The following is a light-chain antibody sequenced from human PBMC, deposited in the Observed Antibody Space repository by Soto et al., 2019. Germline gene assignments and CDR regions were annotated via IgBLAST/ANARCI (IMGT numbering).Light chain of an antibody. CDR2: SAS. CDR3: QQYNNWPRT. Sequence: ELVMSHSPDTLSLSLQGKATPSCRARQSIRTDLAWYQQKPGQAPSLLIFSASTRATGVPDRFSGSGSGTEFTLTISRLESEDFAVYYCQQYNNWPRTVGQGTKVDIK. J-gene: IGKJ1*01. CDR1: QSIRTD. V-gene: IGKV3-15*01.